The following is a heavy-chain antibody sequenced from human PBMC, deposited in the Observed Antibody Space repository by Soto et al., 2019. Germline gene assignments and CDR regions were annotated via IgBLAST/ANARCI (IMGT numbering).Heavy chain of an antibody. Sequence: QVQLVESGGGVVQPGRSLRLSCAASGFTFSSYGMHWVRQAPGKGLEWVAVISYDGSNKYYADSVKGRFTISRDNSKNTLYLQMNSLRAEDTAVYYCAKQNSYGYYYGMDVWGQGTTVTVSS. CDR3: AKQNSYGYYYGMDV. V-gene: IGHV3-30*18. CDR2: ISYDGSNK. CDR1: GFTFSSYG. J-gene: IGHJ6*02. D-gene: IGHD5-18*01.